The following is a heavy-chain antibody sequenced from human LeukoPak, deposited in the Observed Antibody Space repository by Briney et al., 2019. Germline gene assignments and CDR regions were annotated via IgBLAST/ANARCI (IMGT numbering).Heavy chain of an antibody. D-gene: IGHD3-22*01. Sequence: PGGSLRLSCAASGISFSSFCMNWVRQAPGKGLEWVGRIKSKTDGGTTDYAAPVKGRFTISRDDSKNTLYLQMNSLRAEDTAVYYCARDRGITMIVVVITEHYMDVWGKGTTVTVSS. J-gene: IGHJ6*03. V-gene: IGHV3-15*01. CDR3: ARDRGITMIVVVITEHYMDV. CDR1: GISFSSFC. CDR2: IKSKTDGGTT.